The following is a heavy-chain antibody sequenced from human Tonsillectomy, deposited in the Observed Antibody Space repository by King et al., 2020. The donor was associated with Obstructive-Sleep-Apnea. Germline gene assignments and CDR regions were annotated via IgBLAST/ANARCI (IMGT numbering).Heavy chain of an antibody. CDR2: IYYIGST. Sequence: VQLQESGPGLVKPSETLSLTCTVSGGSISGYYWSWIRQPPGKGLEWIGYIYYIGSTNCNPSLMSRVTISVDTSKTQFSLKLSSVSAADTAVYYWARGTVPTVTSGGGWFDPWGQGTLVTVSS. CDR3: ARGTVPTVTSGGGWFDP. J-gene: IGHJ5*02. D-gene: IGHD4-17*01. CDR1: GGSISGYY. V-gene: IGHV4-59*08.